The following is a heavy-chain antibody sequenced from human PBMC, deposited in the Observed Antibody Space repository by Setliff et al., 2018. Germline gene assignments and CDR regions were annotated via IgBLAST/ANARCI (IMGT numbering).Heavy chain of an antibody. CDR3: ARRLPYFGMDV. CDR1: GFAFRTYE. CDR2: THTDGITI. J-gene: IGHJ6*02. V-gene: IGHV3-48*03. D-gene: IGHD2-15*01. Sequence: GGSLRLSCEASGFAFRTYEMIWVRQAPGKGLERVSKTHTDGITIYSDSVRGRFTISRDSAKNSLHLQMTSLSAEDTAVYYCARRLPYFGMDVWGQGTTVTVSS.